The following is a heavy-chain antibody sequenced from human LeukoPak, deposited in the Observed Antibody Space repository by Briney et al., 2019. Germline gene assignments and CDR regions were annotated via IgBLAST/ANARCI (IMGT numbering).Heavy chain of an antibody. CDR3: ARDTMTRSWYCDC. D-gene: IGHD6-13*01. CDR1: EFTFSKYW. Sequence: PGGSLRLSCVASEFTFSKYWMHWVRQARGKGLVSVSRINNDGSRTTYADSVKGRFTISRDNARNSLYLQMNSLRPEDTAVYYCARDTMTRSWYCDCWGQGTLVTVSS. CDR2: INNDGSRT. V-gene: IGHV3-74*01. J-gene: IGHJ4*02.